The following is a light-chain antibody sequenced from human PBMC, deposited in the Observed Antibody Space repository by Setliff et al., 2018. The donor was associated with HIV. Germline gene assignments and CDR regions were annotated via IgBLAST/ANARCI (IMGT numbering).Light chain of an antibody. CDR3: QQYYNYPRT. CDR1: QGVSSY. J-gene: IGKJ1*01. CDR2: AAS. V-gene: IGKV1-8*01. Sequence: AIRMTQSPSSLSASTGDRVNITCRASQGVSSYLAWYQQKPGKAPKLLIYAASTLQSGVPSRFSGSGSGTDFTLTVSCLQSEDFATYYCQQYYNYPRTFGQGTKV.